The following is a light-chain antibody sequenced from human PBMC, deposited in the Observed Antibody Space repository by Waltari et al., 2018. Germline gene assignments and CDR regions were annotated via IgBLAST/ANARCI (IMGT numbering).Light chain of an antibody. J-gene: IGLJ2*01. Sequence: QSVLTQPPSASGTPGQRVTISCSGSSSNIGSNYVYWYQQLPGTAPKLRIYRNNQRPSGVPDRFSGSKSGTSASLAISGLRSEDEADYYCAAWDDSLSGRDVVFGGGTKLTVL. CDR1: SSNIGSNY. CDR2: RNN. V-gene: IGLV1-47*01. CDR3: AAWDDSLSGRDVV.